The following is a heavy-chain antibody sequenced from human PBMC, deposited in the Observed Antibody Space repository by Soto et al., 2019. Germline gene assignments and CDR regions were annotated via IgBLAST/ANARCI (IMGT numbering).Heavy chain of an antibody. V-gene: IGHV4-31*03. CDR1: GGSISSGGYY. CDR3: ARARYYYDSSGYLSPFDY. J-gene: IGHJ4*02. Sequence: PSETLSLTCTVSGGSISSGGYYWSWIRQHPGKGLEWIGYIYYSGSTYYNPSLKSRVTISVDTSKNQFSLKLSSATAADTAVYYCARARYYYDSSGYLSPFDYWGQGTLVTVSS. D-gene: IGHD3-22*01. CDR2: IYYSGST.